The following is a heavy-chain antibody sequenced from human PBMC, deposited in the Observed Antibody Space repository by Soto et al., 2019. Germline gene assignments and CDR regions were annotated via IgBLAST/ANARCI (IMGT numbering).Heavy chain of an antibody. V-gene: IGHV1-8*01. J-gene: IGHJ6*02. D-gene: IGHD1-26*01. Sequence: QVQLEQSGADVKKPGASVKVSCKASGYIFTNYNINWVRQVPGQGLEWMGWMNPNSGETVHAQRFQGRVTMTRDTSMSTVFMELSSLRYEDTAFYYCARGGIVGAFADGFDVWGQGTAVTVSS. CDR1: GYIFTNYN. CDR2: MNPNSGET. CDR3: ARGGIVGAFADGFDV.